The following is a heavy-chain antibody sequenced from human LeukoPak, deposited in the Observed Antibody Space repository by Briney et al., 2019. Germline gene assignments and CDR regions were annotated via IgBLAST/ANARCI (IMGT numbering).Heavy chain of an antibody. D-gene: IGHD6-19*01. Sequence: GGSLRLSCAASGFTFSSYAMGWVRPAPGKGLEWVSAISGSGGSTYYADSVKGRFTISRDNSKNTLYLQMNSLRAEDTAVYYCAKARSSGWEEFDYWGQGTLVTVSS. CDR2: ISGSGGST. V-gene: IGHV3-23*01. CDR1: GFTFSSYA. J-gene: IGHJ4*02. CDR3: AKARSSGWEEFDY.